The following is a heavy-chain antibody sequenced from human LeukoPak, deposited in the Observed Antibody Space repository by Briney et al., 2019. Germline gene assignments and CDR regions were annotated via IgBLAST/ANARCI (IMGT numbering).Heavy chain of an antibody. D-gene: IGHD4-11*01. CDR3: AKDLSTVTTGPFDY. V-gene: IGHV3-7*01. CDR2: MKQDGSEK. Sequence: PGGSLRLSCAASGFSFSTYWMTWVRQAPGKGLEWVANMKQDGSEKYYVDSVRGRFTISRDNAKNSLYLQMNSLRAEDTAVYYCAKDLSTVTTGPFDYWGQGTLVTVSS. J-gene: IGHJ4*02. CDR1: GFSFSTYW.